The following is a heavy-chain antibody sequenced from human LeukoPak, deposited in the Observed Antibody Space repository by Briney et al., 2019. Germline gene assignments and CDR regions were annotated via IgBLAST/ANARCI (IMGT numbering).Heavy chain of an antibody. CDR3: TSRIAARSAIFDY. Sequence: GGSLRLSCTASGFTFGDYAMSWFRQAPGKGLEWIGFIRSKAYGGTTEYAASVKGRFTISRDDSKSIAYLQMNSLKTEDTAVYYCTSRIAARSAIFDYWGQGTLVTVSS. V-gene: IGHV3-49*03. CDR2: IRSKAYGGTT. J-gene: IGHJ4*02. CDR1: GFTFGDYA. D-gene: IGHD6-6*01.